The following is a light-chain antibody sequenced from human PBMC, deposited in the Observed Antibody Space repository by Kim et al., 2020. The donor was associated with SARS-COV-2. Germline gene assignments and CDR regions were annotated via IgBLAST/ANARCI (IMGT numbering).Light chain of an antibody. J-gene: IGLJ3*02. Sequence: GQSITISCTGTSSDVGSYNLVSWYQQHPGKAPKLMIYEVSKRPSGVSYRFSGSKSGNTASLTISGLQAEDEADYYCCSYAGSTNWVFGGGTQLTVL. CDR3: CSYAGSTNWV. V-gene: IGLV2-23*02. CDR1: SSDVGSYNL. CDR2: EVS.